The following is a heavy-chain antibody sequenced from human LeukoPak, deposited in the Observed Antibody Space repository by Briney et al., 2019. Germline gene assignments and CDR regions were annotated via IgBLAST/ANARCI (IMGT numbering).Heavy chain of an antibody. CDR1: GFTFSSYN. CDR3: ARVSFYSSGWYGGYYYYGMDV. V-gene: IGHV3-7*03. D-gene: IGHD6-19*01. CDR2: IKQDGSEK. Sequence: PGGSLRLSCAASGFTFSSYNMNWVRQAPGKGLEWVANIKQDGSEKYYVDSVKGRFTISRDNAKNSLYLQMNSLRAEDTAVYYCARVSFYSSGWYGGYYYYGMDVWGQGTTVTVSS. J-gene: IGHJ6*02.